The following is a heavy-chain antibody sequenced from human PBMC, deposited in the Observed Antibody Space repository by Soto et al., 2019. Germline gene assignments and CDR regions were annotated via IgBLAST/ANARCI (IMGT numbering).Heavy chain of an antibody. Sequence: PGGSLGLSCAASGFTFYDYAMHWVRQPPGKGLEWVSGITWNSGSKDYADSVRSRFTISRDNRKNSLYLQMNSLRGEDTALYYCTTTYPNDDSRVVAYWGQGTLVTVSS. V-gene: IGHV3-9*01. D-gene: IGHD1-1*01. CDR2: ITWNSGSK. CDR3: TTTYPNDDSRVVAY. J-gene: IGHJ4*02. CDR1: GFTFYDYA.